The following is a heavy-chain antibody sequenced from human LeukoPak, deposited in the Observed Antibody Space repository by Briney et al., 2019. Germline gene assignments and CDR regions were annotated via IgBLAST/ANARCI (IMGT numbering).Heavy chain of an antibody. Sequence: SETLSLTCTVSDYSTTSGYYWDWIRQPPGKGLEWIGSIHHSGSTDYNPSLKSRVTISVDTSKNQFSLKLSSVTAADTAVYYCAGEGGGVTMVRGVITQKAFDIWGQGTMVTVSS. CDR2: IHHSGST. V-gene: IGHV4-38-2*02. CDR1: DYSTTSGYY. D-gene: IGHD3-10*01. CDR3: AGEGGGVTMVRGVITQKAFDI. J-gene: IGHJ3*02.